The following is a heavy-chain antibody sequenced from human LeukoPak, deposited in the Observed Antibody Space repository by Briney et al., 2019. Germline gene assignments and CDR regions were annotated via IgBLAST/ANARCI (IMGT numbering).Heavy chain of an antibody. V-gene: IGHV5-51*01. Sequence: GESLKISCKGSGYTFTNYWIGWVRQMPGKGLEWMGIIYPGGSDTRYSPSFQGQVTISADKSISTAYLQWNSLKASDTAMYYCARPLHDYSKYWFDPWGQGTLVTVYS. CDR2: IYPGGSDT. D-gene: IGHD4-11*01. J-gene: IGHJ5*02. CDR3: ARPLHDYSKYWFDP. CDR1: GYTFTNYW.